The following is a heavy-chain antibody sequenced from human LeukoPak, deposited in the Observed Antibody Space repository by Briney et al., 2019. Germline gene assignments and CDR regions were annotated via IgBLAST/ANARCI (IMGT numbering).Heavy chain of an antibody. J-gene: IGHJ3*02. CDR2: ISAYNGNT. V-gene: IGHV1-18*01. CDR3: ARDHTVTTSVPAFDI. D-gene: IGHD4-17*01. Sequence: GASVKVSCKASGYTFTSYGISWLRQAPGQGLEWMGWISAYNGNTNYAQKLQGRVAMTTDTSTSTAYMELRSLRSDETGVYYGARDHTVTTSVPAFDIWGQGTMVTVSS. CDR1: GYTFTSYG.